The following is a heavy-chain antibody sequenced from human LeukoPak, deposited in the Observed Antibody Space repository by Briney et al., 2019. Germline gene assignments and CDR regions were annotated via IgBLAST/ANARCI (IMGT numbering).Heavy chain of an antibody. V-gene: IGHV3-23*01. D-gene: IGHD4-17*01. CDR3: AKPSPITSTTVTWYLDL. J-gene: IGHJ2*01. Sequence: GGTLRLSCAASGFTFSSYGMSWVRQAPGKGLEWVSAISGSGGSTYYADSVKGRFTISRDNSKNTLYLQMNSLRAEDTAVYYCAKPSPITSTTVTWYLDLWGRGTLVTVSS. CDR2: ISGSGGST. CDR1: GFTFSSYG.